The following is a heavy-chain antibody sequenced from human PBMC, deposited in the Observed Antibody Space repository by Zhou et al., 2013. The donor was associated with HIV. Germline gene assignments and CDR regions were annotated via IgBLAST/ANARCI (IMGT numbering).Heavy chain of an antibody. CDR1: GGTFSSYA. CDR3: ARGGRYCSSTSCRGYYFDY. D-gene: IGHD2-2*01. V-gene: IGHV1-69*05. J-gene: IGHJ4*02. CDR2: IIPIFGTA. Sequence: QVQLVQSGAEVKKPGSSVKVSCKASGGTFSSYAISWVRQAPGQGLEWMGGIIPIFGTANYAQKFQGRVTITTDESTSTAYMELSSLRSEDTAVYYCARGGRYCSSTSCRGYYFDYWGQGTLVTVSS.